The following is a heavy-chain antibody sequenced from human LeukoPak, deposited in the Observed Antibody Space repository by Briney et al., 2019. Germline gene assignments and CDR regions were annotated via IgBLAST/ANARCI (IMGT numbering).Heavy chain of an antibody. V-gene: IGHV4-34*01. D-gene: IGHD3-3*01. CDR1: GGSFSGYY. CDR2: INHSGST. Sequence: SETLSLTCAVYGGSFSGYYWSWIRQPPGKGLEWIGEINHSGSTNYNPSLKSRVTISVDTSKNQFSLKLSSVTAADTAVYYCARGHYDFWRGPFDPWAREPWSPSP. CDR3: ARGHYDFWRGPFDP. J-gene: IGHJ5*02.